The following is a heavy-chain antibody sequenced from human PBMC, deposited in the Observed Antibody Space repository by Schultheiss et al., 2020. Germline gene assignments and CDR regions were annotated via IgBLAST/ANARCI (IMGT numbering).Heavy chain of an antibody. D-gene: IGHD6-19*01. Sequence: GSLRLSCTVSGGSISNSYWSWIRQPPGKGLEWIGYIYYSGSTNYNPSLKSRVTISVDTSKNQFSLKLSSVTAADTAVYYCARWSAGYSSGCDAFDIWGQGTMVTVSS. CDR1: GGSISNSY. V-gene: IGHV4-59*01. CDR2: IYYSGST. J-gene: IGHJ3*02. CDR3: ARWSAGYSSGCDAFDI.